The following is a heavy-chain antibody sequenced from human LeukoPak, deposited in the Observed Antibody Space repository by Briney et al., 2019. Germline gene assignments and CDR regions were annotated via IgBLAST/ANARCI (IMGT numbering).Heavy chain of an antibody. CDR3: ASGSSWYGLSAFDI. Sequence: SETLSLTCTVSGGSISSSSYYWGWIRQPPGKGLEWIGSIYYSGSTYYNPSLKSRVTISVDTSKNRFSLKLSSVTAADTAVYYCASGSSWYGLSAFDIWGQGTMVTVSS. V-gene: IGHV4-39*01. D-gene: IGHD6-13*01. J-gene: IGHJ3*02. CDR1: GGSISSSSYY. CDR2: IYYSGST.